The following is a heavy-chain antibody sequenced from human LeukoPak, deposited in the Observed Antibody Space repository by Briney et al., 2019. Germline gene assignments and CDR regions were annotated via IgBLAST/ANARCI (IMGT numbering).Heavy chain of an antibody. CDR3: AEHRGSGYEYYFDY. CDR1: GFTFSGYA. J-gene: IGHJ4*02. CDR2: ISNDRGST. D-gene: IGHD5-12*01. Sequence: PGGSLRLSCAASGFTFSGYAMSWVRQAPGKGLEWVSGISNDRGSTYYADSVKGRFTISRDNSKNTLYLQMNSLRAEDTAVYYCAEHRGSGYEYYFDYWGQGTLVTVSS. V-gene: IGHV3-23*01.